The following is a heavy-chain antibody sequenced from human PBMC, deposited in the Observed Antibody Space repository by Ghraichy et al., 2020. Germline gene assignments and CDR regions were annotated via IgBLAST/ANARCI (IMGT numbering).Heavy chain of an antibody. D-gene: IGHD2/OR15-2a*01. CDR2: IYYSGST. Sequence: SQTLSLTCTVSGGSISSSSYYWGWIRQPPGKGLEWIGSIYYSGSTYYNPSLKSRVTISVDTSKNQFSLKLSSVTAADTAVYYCATFLSTEHWGDVWGQGTTVTVSS. V-gene: IGHV4-39*01. CDR1: GGSISSSSYY. J-gene: IGHJ6*02. CDR3: ATFLSTEHWGDV.